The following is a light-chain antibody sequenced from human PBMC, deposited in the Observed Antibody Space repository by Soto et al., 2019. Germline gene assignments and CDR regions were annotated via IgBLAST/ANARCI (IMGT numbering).Light chain of an antibody. J-gene: IGKJ1*01. CDR1: QSVSSN. CDR3: QQYNNWPPWT. Sequence: EIVMTQSQATLSVSPGERDTLSCRTSQSVSSNLAWYQQKPGQAPRLLIYGASTSATGIPARFSGSGSGTEFTLTISSVQYEDFAVYYCQQYNNWPPWTFGQGTKVEIK. V-gene: IGKV3-15*01. CDR2: GAS.